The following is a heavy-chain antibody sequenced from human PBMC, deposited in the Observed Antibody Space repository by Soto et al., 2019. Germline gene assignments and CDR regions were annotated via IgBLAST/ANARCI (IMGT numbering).Heavy chain of an antibody. CDR2: SLPIFDTT. Sequence: RASVKVSCKASGGTFSTYSISWVRQAPGQGLEWMGGSLPIFDTTHYAQNFQGRVTITADESTSTAYLELSSLRSDDTAVYYCARGGRYQKSSNYYGMDVWGQGTTVTVSS. D-gene: IGHD1-20*01. J-gene: IGHJ6*02. CDR1: GGTFSTYS. V-gene: IGHV1-69*13. CDR3: ARGGRYQKSSNYYGMDV.